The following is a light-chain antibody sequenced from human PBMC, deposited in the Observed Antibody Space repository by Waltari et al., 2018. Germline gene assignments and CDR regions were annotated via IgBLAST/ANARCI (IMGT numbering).Light chain of an antibody. J-gene: IGKJ2*03. CDR1: QSIFSR. V-gene: IGKV1-5*03. CDR3: QQYNTYSPYS. Sequence: DIQMTQSPSTLSASVGDRVTITCRASQSIFSRLAWYQQKPGKAPNLLIYRASTLESGVPSRFSGSGSGTEFTLTITSLQPDDFATYYCQQYNTYSPYSFGQGTKLEIK. CDR2: RAS.